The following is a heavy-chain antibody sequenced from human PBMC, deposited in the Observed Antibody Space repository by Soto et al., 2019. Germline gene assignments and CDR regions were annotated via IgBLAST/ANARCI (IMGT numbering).Heavy chain of an antibody. J-gene: IGHJ4*02. CDR1: GGSFSGYY. V-gene: IGHV4-34*01. CDR2: INHSGST. CDR3: ARGRRIAAAGTTLSY. D-gene: IGHD6-13*01. Sequence: QVQLQQWGAGLLKPSETLSLTCAVYGGSFSGYYWSWIRQPPGKGLEWIGEINHSGSTNYNPSLKSRCPLSVDTSKNQFPLKLSSVTAADTAVYYCARGRRIAAAGTTLSYWGQGTLVTVSS.